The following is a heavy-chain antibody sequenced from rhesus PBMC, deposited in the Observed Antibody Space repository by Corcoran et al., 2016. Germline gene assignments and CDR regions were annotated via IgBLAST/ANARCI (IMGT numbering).Heavy chain of an antibody. V-gene: IGHV4-99*02. CDR1: GYSISSGYY. CDR3: ARGYGNYWDY. J-gene: IGHJ4*01. Sequence: QVQLQESGPGLVTPSATLSLTRAVSGYSISSGYYLGWLRQPPGKGLEYIGYISGSSGSTYYNPSLKSRVTISKDTSKNQFSLKLSSVTAADTAVYYCARGYGNYWDYWGQGVLVTVSS. D-gene: IGHD4-29*01. CDR2: ISGSSGST.